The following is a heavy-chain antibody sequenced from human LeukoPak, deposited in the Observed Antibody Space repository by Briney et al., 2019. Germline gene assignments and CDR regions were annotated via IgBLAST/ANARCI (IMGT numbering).Heavy chain of an antibody. CDR2: IRYDGSNK. CDR1: GFTFSSYG. V-gene: IGHV3-30*02. Sequence: SGGSLRLSCAASGFTFSSYGMHWVRQAPGKGLEWVAFIRYDGSNKYYADSVKGRFTISRDNAKNSLYLQMNSLSAEDTAVYYCARDRYCSGGSCYKDYWGQGTLVTVSS. J-gene: IGHJ4*02. CDR3: ARDRYCSGGSCYKDY. D-gene: IGHD2-15*01.